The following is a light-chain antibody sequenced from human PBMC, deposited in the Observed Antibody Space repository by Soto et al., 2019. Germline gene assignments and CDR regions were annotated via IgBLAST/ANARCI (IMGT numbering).Light chain of an antibody. V-gene: IGLV2-11*01. CDR2: DVS. J-gene: IGLJ2*01. CDR1: SSDVGAYNF. CDR3: CSYAGSYTWV. Sequence: QSALTQPRSVSGSPGQSVTISCTGTSSDVGAYNFVSWYQQHPGKAPKLMIYDVSKRPSGVPDRFSGSKSGNTASLTISGLQAEDEADYYCCSYAGSYTWVFGGGTKPTVL.